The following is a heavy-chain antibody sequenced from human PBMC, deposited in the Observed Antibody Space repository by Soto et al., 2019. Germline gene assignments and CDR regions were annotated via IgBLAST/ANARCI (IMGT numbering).Heavy chain of an antibody. CDR1: GFSLSTSGVG. CDR3: AHRRVTGTTAGNYYCGMDV. D-gene: IGHD1-7*01. V-gene: IGHV2-5*01. Sequence: QITLKESGPTLVKPTQTLTLTCTFYGFSLSTSGVGVGWIRQPPGKALEWLALIYWNDDKRYSPSLKSRLTFTKDTSKIPLVLTMTSMDPVETATYFCAHRRVTGTTAGNYYCGMDVWGQGTTVT. J-gene: IGHJ6*02. CDR2: IYWNDDK.